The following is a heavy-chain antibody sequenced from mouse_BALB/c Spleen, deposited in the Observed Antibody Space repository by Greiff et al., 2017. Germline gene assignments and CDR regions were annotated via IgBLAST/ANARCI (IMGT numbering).Heavy chain of an antibody. V-gene: IGHV2-9*02. CDR3: ASYGSSLDY. Sequence: VHLVESGPGLVAPSQSLSITCTVSGFSLTSYGVHWVRQPPGKGLEWLGVIWAGGSTNYNSALMSRLSISKDNSKSQVFLKMNSLQTDDTAMYYCASYGSSLDYWGQGTTLTVSS. CDR2: IWAGGST. J-gene: IGHJ2*01. D-gene: IGHD1-1*01. CDR1: GFSLTSYG.